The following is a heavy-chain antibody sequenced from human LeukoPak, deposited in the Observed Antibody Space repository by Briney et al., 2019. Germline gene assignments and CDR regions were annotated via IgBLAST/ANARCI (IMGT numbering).Heavy chain of an antibody. V-gene: IGHV4-59*12. CDR3: ARVRGVNCSSTSCDFDY. Sequence: PSETLSLTCTVSGGSISSYYWSWIRQPPGKGLEWIGYIYYSGSTNYNPSLKSRVTISVDTSKNQLSLKLSSVAAADTAVYYCARVRGVNCSSTSCDFDYWGQGTLVTVSS. CDR2: IYYSGST. CDR1: GGSISSYY. J-gene: IGHJ4*02. D-gene: IGHD2-2*01.